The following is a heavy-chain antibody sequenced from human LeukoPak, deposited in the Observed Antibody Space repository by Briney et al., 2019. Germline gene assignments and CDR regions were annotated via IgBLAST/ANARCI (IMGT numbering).Heavy chain of an antibody. Sequence: SETLSLTCAVYGGSFSGYYWSWIRQPPGKGLEWIGEINHSGSTNYNPSLKSRVTISVDTSKNQFSLKLSSVTAADTAVYYYATGYSYGIRWGQGTLVTVSS. CDR3: ATGYSYGIR. V-gene: IGHV4-34*01. CDR1: GGSFSGYY. CDR2: INHSGST. J-gene: IGHJ4*02. D-gene: IGHD5-18*01.